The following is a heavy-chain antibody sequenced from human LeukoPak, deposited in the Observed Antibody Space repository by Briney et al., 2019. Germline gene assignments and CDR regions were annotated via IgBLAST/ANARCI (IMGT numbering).Heavy chain of an antibody. V-gene: IGHV1-8*02. D-gene: IGHD3-22*01. J-gene: IGHJ4*02. CDR2: MNPNSGNT. CDR1: GYTFTSYD. CDR3: ARGGDSSPYYFDY. Sequence: ASVKVSCKASGYTFTSYDINWVRQATGQGLEWMGWMNPNSGNTDYAQKLQGRVTMTTDTSTNTAYMELMSLRSDDTAVYFCARGGDSSPYYFDYWGQGTLVTVSS.